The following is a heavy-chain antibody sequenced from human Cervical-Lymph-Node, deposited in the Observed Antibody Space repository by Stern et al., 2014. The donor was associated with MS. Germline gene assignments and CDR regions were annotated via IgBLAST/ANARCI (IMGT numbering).Heavy chain of an antibody. CDR2: INPNSGGT. J-gene: IGHJ4*02. Sequence: VQLVQSGAEVKKPGASVKVSCKTSGYIFSNFYIHWVRQAPGQGLEWMGRINPNSGGTDSAKKFQGRVIMTRDTSISTAYMELSSLRSDDTAVYYCARGSYSGNFYLAYWGQGTLVTVSS. CDR1: GYIFSNFY. CDR3: ARGSYSGNFYLAY. V-gene: IGHV1-2*06. D-gene: IGHD1-26*01.